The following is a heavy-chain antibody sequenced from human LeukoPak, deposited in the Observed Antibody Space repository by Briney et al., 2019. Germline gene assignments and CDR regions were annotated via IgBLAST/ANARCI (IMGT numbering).Heavy chain of an antibody. CDR2: ISGTTTNT. CDR3: ANSDWLVHYYFDY. CDR1: GFTFSRYG. Sequence: GGSLRLSCAASGFTFSRYGMTWVRQAPGKGLEWVSSISGTTTNTYYADSVKGRFTISRDNSKNTLYLQMDGLRAEDTAVYYCANSDWLVHYYFDYWGQGTLVTVSS. V-gene: IGHV3-23*01. J-gene: IGHJ4*02. D-gene: IGHD3-9*01.